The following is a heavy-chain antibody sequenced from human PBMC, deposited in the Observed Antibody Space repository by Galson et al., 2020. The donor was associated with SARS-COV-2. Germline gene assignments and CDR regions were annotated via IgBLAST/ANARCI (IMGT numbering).Heavy chain of an antibody. Sequence: ETLSLTCAVSGGSISSSNWWSWVRQPPGKGLEWIGEIYHSGSTNYNPSLKSRVTISVDKSKNQFSLKLSSVTAADTAVYYCARDGERGYSGYDYVYYYYGMDVWGQGTTVTVSS. CDR1: GGSISSSNW. CDR2: IYHSGST. CDR3: ARDGERGYSGYDYVYYYYGMDV. V-gene: IGHV4-4*02. J-gene: IGHJ6*02. D-gene: IGHD5-12*01.